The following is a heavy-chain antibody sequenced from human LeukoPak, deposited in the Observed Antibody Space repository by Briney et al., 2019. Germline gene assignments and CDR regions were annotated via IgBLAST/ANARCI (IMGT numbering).Heavy chain of an antibody. J-gene: IGHJ4*02. Sequence: GGSLRLSCAASGFTVSSNYMSWVRQAPGKGLEWVSDIYSGGSTYYADSVKGRFTISRDNSKNTLYLQMSSLRAEDTAVYLCVKDLRSDFMGVLSRYLSYWGQGTLVTVSS. CDR3: VKDLRSDFMGVLSRYLSY. CDR1: GFTVSSNY. D-gene: IGHD2/OR15-2a*01. CDR2: IYSGGST. V-gene: IGHV3-66*01.